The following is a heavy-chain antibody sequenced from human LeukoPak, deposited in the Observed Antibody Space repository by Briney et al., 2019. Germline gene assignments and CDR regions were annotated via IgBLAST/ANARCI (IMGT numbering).Heavy chain of an antibody. CDR2: ITGGGTFT. CDR3: VTRDNPDYTWENHRLDALDI. J-gene: IGHJ3*02. D-gene: IGHD3-16*01. V-gene: IGHV3-21*01. Sequence: GGSLRLSCEASGFSFSQHSMGWVRLAPGKGLEWVSSITGGGTFTFYADSVKGRFTVSRDNANNLLFLQLHSLRADDTAIYYCVTRDNPDYTWENHRLDALDIWGQGTMATVSS. CDR1: GFSFSQHS.